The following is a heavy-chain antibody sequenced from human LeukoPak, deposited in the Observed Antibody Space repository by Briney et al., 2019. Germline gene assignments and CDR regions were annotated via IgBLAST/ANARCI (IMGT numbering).Heavy chain of an antibody. Sequence: GGSLRLSCAASGFTFSSYGMHWVRQAPGKGLEWVAFIRYDGSNKYYADSVRGRFTISRDNSKNTLYLQMNSLRAVDTAVYYCAKGIRPFIAARPGDAFDIWGQGTMVTVSS. CDR3: AKGIRPFIAARPGDAFDI. CDR1: GFTFSSYG. D-gene: IGHD6-6*01. J-gene: IGHJ3*02. CDR2: IRYDGSNK. V-gene: IGHV3-30*02.